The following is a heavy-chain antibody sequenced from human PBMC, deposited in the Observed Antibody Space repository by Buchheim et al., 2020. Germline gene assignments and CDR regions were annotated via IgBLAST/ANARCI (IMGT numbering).Heavy chain of an antibody. CDR2: LWYDGSNE. CDR3: AGDPPDSGYAFEI. D-gene: IGHD3-22*01. CDR1: GFNFPTYA. J-gene: IGHJ3*02. Sequence: VQLVESGGGLVQPGGSLRLSCAASGFNFPTYAMHWVRQAPGKGLEWLAFLWYDGSNEKYADSVKGRLTISRDNPRKMLHLHMDSLRAEDTAVYYCAGDPPDSGYAFEIWGQGT. V-gene: IGHV3-33*01.